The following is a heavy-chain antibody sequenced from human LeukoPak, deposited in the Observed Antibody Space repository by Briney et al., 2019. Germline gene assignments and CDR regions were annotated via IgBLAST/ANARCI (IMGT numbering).Heavy chain of an antibody. J-gene: IGHJ6*02. CDR2: ISYDGSNK. CDR1: GFTFSSYG. CDR3: ARDRSVTTFYYYYGMDV. Sequence: PGRSLRLSCAASGFTFSSYGMHWVRQAPGKGLEWVAVISYDGSNKYYADSVKGRFTISRDSSKNTLYLQMNSLRAEDTAVYYCARDRSVTTFYYYYGMDVWGQGTTVTVSS. V-gene: IGHV3-30*03. D-gene: IGHD4-17*01.